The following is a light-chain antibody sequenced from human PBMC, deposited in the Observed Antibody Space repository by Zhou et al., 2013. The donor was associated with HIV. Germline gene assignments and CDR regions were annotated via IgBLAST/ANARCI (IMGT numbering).Light chain of an antibody. V-gene: IGKV3-15*01. J-gene: IGKJ4*01. CDR3: QQYSTWPLT. CDR2: SAS. CDR1: QSVNNK. Sequence: EIVMTQSPATLSVSPGERATLSCRASQSVNNKLAWYQQKPGHSPRLLIYSASTRATGIPARFSGSASGTDFTLIISSLQSEDLADYYCQQYSTWPLTFGGGTKVEIK.